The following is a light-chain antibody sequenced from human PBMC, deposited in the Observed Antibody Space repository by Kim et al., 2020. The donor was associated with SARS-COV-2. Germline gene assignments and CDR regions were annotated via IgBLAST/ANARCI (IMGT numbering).Light chain of an antibody. CDR3: QQSFTTPYT. CDR1: QDISRF. CDR2: AAS. V-gene: IGKV1-39*01. J-gene: IGKJ2*01. Sequence: SASVGDIVTITCRASQDISRFFNWYQQKPGSAPKLLIYAASSLQTGVPSRFSASVSGTDFTLTINSLQPEDFATYYCQQSFTTPYTFGQGTKLEI.